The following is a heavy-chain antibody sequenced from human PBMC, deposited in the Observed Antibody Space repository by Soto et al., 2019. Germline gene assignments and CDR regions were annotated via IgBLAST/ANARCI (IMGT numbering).Heavy chain of an antibody. V-gene: IGHV3-21*01. CDR2: ITTSSAYI. J-gene: IGHJ5*02. Sequence: SGGSLRLSCAASGFTFNTYDMNWVRQAPEKGLEWVSSITTSSAYIYYADSLKGRITISRDNAKNSLFLQMNSLRAEDTAVYYCVRSGTARLLRHSWFDTWGQGTLVTVS. D-gene: IGHD2-21*01. CDR3: VRSGTARLLRHSWFDT. CDR1: GFTFNTYD.